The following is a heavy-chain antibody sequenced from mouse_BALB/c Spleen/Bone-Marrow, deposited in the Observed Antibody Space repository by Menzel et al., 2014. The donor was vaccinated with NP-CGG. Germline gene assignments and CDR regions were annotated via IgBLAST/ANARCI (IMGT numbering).Heavy chain of an antibody. CDR1: GFTFSSYA. Sequence: EVKLQESGGGLVKPGGSLKLSCAASGFTFSSYAMSWVRQTPEKRLEWVATISSGGSYTCYPDSVKGRFTISRDNAKNTLYLQMSSLRSEDTAMYYCARPPYYGSSEWYFDVWGAGTTVTVSS. CDR2: ISSGGSYT. CDR3: ARPPYYGSSEWYFDV. V-gene: IGHV5-9-3*01. J-gene: IGHJ1*01. D-gene: IGHD1-1*01.